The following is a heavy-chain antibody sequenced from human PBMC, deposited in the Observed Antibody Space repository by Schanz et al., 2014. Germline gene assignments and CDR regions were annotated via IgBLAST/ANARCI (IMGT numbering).Heavy chain of an antibody. V-gene: IGHV3-48*01. CDR2: ISSSSSTI. D-gene: IGHD3-9*01. CDR3: AKAADWPVTRFDP. CDR1: GFTFSGYS. Sequence: EVQLVESGGGLVQPGGSLRLSCAASGFTFSGYSMNWVRQAPGKGLEWVAYISSSSSTIHYADSVKGRFTISRDNAKNSLYLQMDSLRAEDTAVYYCAKAADWPVTRFDPWGQGTLVTVSS. J-gene: IGHJ5*02.